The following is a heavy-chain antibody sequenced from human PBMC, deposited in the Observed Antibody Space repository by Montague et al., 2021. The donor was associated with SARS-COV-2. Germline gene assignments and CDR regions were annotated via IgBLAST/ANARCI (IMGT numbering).Heavy chain of an antibody. Sequence: SETLSLTCTVSGGSISSSSYYWGWIRQPPGKGLEWIGSIYYSGSTYYNPSLKSRVTISVDTSKNQFSLKLSSVTAADTAVYYCASQENSSGWFKPDAFDIWGQGTMVTVSS. J-gene: IGHJ3*02. CDR3: ASQENSSGWFKPDAFDI. V-gene: IGHV4-39*01. D-gene: IGHD6-19*01. CDR2: IYYSGST. CDR1: GGSISSSSYY.